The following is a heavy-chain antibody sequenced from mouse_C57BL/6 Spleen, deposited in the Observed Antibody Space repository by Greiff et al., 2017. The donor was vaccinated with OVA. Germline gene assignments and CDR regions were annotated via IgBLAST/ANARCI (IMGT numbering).Heavy chain of an antibody. J-gene: IGHJ4*01. Sequence: QVQLQQPGAELVKPGASVKMSCKASGYTFTSYWITWVKQRPGQGLEWIGDIYPGSGSTNYNEKFKSKATLTVDTSSSTAYMQLSSLTSEDAAVDCGARGGGTKAMDYWGQGTSVTVSS. CDR2: IYPGSGST. V-gene: IGHV1-55*01. CDR1: GYTFTSYW. CDR3: ARGGGTKAMDY. D-gene: IGHD4-1*01.